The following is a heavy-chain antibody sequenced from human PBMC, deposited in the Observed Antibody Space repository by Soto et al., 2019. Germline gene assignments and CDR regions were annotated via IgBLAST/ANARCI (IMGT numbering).Heavy chain of an antibody. J-gene: IGHJ6*02. Sequence: WGSLILSCAVSGFTFRSYAMSWVRQAPGKGLEWVSAVSSSGATTYYADSVKGRFSISRDNSKNTLSLQMNSLRAEDTAVYYCAKSQKTVSYYHYAMDVWGQGTTVTVSS. V-gene: IGHV3-23*01. CDR1: GFTFRSYA. CDR2: VSSSGATT. D-gene: IGHD4-17*01. CDR3: AKSQKTVSYYHYAMDV.